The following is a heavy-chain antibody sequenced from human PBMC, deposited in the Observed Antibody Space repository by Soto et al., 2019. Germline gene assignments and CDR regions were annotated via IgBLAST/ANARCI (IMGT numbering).Heavy chain of an antibody. CDR1: GYTFTSYG. CDR3: ARAPQYYDSSGYYYCDY. J-gene: IGHJ4*02. Sequence: ASVKVSCKASGYTFTSYGISWVRQAPGQGLEWMGWISAYNGNTNYAQKLRGRVTMTTDTSTSTAYMELRSLRSDDTAVYYCARAPQYYDSSGYYYCDYWGQGTLGTVSS. CDR2: ISAYNGNT. D-gene: IGHD3-22*01. V-gene: IGHV1-18*04.